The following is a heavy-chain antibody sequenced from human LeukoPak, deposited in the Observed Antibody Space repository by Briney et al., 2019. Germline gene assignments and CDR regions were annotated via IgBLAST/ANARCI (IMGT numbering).Heavy chain of an antibody. V-gene: IGHV3-74*01. Sequence: PGGSLRLSCAASGFTFSSYWMHWVRQAPGKGRVWVSRINSDGSSTSYADSVKGRFTISRDNAKNTLYLQMNSLRAEDTAVYYCARARIAYSSSWYVYYFDYWGQGTLVTVSS. J-gene: IGHJ4*02. CDR2: INSDGSST. CDR1: GFTFSSYW. CDR3: ARARIAYSSSWYVYYFDY. D-gene: IGHD6-13*01.